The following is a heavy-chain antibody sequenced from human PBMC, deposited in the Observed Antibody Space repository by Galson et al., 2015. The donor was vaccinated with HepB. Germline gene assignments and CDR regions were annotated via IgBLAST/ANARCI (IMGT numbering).Heavy chain of an antibody. D-gene: IGHD6-19*01. CDR1: GYIFTNHY. V-gene: IGHV1-46*04. J-gene: IGHJ5*02. CDR3: ARDGAVAAFGWFDP. CDR2: INPSGGST. Sequence: SVKDSCKASGYIFTNHYMHWVRQAPGQGLEWMGIINPSGGSTTYAQKLQGRLTMTRDTSTSTVYMELSSLRSEDPAVYYCARDGAVAAFGWFDPWGQGTLVTVSS.